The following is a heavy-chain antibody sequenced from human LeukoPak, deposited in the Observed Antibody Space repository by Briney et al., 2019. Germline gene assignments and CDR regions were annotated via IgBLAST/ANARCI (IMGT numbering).Heavy chain of an antibody. CDR3: AREKIGYYDGSGRGWFDP. Sequence: PSETLSLTCTVSGVSISSDNYSWRWIRQPAGKGLEWIVRVYTSGSTNYNPSLKSRVTISVDTSKKQFSLKLSSVTAADTAVYYCAREKIGYYDGSGRGWFDPWGQGTLVTVSS. J-gene: IGHJ5*02. CDR1: GVSISSDNYS. CDR2: VYTSGST. D-gene: IGHD3-22*01. V-gene: IGHV4-61*02.